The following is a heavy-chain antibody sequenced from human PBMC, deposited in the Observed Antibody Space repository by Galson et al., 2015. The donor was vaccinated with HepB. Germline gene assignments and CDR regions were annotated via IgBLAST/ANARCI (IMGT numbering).Heavy chain of an antibody. Sequence: SLRLSCAASGFTFSSYWMSWVRQAPGKGLEWVANIKQDGSEKYYVDSVDSVKGRFTISRDNAKNSLYLQMNSLRVEDTAVYYCARDCGTGSCYIRDLGYYYYMDVWGKGTTVTVSS. CDR1: GFTFSSYW. D-gene: IGHD2-15*01. CDR3: ARDCGTGSCYIRDLGYYYYMDV. CDR2: IKQDGSEK. V-gene: IGHV3-7*01. J-gene: IGHJ6*03.